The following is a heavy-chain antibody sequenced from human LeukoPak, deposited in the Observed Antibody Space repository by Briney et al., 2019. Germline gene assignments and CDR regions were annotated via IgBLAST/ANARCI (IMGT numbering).Heavy chain of an antibody. CDR3: ARQIYGDLYYFDY. CDR1: GGSISSGDYY. D-gene: IGHD4-17*01. CDR2: IYYSGSS. Sequence: SQTLSLTCTVSGGSISSGDYYWSWIRQPPGKGLEWIGYIYYSGSSYYIPSLKSRVTMSVDTSKNQFSLRLSSVTAADTAVYYCARQIYGDLYYFDYWGQGTLVSVSS. V-gene: IGHV4-30-4*01. J-gene: IGHJ4*02.